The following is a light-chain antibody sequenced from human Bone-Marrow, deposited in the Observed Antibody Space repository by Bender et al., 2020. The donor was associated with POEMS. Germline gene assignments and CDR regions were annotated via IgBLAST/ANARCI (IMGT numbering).Light chain of an antibody. CDR1: SSDIGGYNY. J-gene: IGLJ2*01. V-gene: IGLV2-8*01. CDR3: CSYTLSTTML. Sequence: QSALTQPPSASGSPGQSVTIPCTGTSSDIGGYNYVSWYRHQPGKAPKLIIYEVNKRPSGVPDRFSGSKSGNTASLTISGLQAEDEADYYCCSYTLSTTMLFGGGTKVPVL. CDR2: EVN.